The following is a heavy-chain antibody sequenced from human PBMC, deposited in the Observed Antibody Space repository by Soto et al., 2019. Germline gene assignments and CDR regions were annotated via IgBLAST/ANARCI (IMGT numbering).Heavy chain of an antibody. D-gene: IGHD1-7*01. Sequence: GESLKSSCKGSGYTFTSYWISWVRQMPGKGREWMGKIDPSDSYTNYSPSFQGHVTISADKSVNTAYLQWRSLKASDTAMYYCARHELANCFHPWGQGPLVTLSS. J-gene: IGHJ5*02. V-gene: IGHV5-10-1*01. CDR2: IDPSDSYT. CDR3: ARHELANCFHP. CDR1: GYTFTSYW.